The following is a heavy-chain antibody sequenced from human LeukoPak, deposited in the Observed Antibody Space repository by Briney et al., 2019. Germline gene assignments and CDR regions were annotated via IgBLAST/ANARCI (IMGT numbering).Heavy chain of an antibody. J-gene: IGHJ4*02. CDR2: ISGSGGST. D-gene: IGHD6-13*01. Sequence: PGGSLRLSCAASGFTFSSYAMSWVRQAPGKGLEWVSAISGSGGSTYYADSLKGRFTISRDTSKNTLHLQMNNLRAEDTAVYYCAKNPHTSSFYYFDYWGQGTLVTVSS. CDR3: AKNPHTSSFYYFDY. CDR1: GFTFSSYA. V-gene: IGHV3-23*01.